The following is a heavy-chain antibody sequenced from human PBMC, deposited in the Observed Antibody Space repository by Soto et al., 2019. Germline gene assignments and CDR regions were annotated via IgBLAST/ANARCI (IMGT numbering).Heavy chain of an antibody. CDR1: GFTFIGFG. D-gene: IGHD1-1*01. J-gene: IGHJ4*02. CDR3: ARDLPTGTPPPYFDY. CDR2: ISSDGSSI. Sequence: PVGPKRVSWAAAGFTFIGFGRRWVSQTQGKGLVWVSRISSDGSSITYADSVKGRFTISRDNAKNTLYLQMNSLRAEDTAVYYCARDLPTGTPPPYFDYWGQGTMVTVSS. V-gene: IGHV3-74*01.